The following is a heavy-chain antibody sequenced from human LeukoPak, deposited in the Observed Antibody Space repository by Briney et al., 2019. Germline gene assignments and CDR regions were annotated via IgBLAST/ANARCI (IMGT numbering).Heavy chain of an antibody. Sequence: SETLSLTCTVSGDSSSNNYWTWIRQSPGKGLEWIGYFYYTGSTNYNPSLQSRVTMSVDTSKHQFSLELSSVTSAGTAVYYCAQSSGRYLDNWGQGILVTVSS. D-gene: IGHD6-19*01. V-gene: IGHV4-59*01. CDR2: FYYTGST. J-gene: IGHJ4*02. CDR3: AQSSGRYLDN. CDR1: GDSSSNNY.